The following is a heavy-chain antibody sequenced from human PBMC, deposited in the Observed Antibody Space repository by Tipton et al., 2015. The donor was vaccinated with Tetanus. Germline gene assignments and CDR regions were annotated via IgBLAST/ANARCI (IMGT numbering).Heavy chain of an antibody. CDR2: VHYTGKD. J-gene: IGHJ3*02. D-gene: IGHD1/OR15-1a*01. CDR3: ARIGWPENNKPGFDI. Sequence: TLSLTCIVSGGSISTYYWSWIRQRPGRGLEWVGYVHYTGKDNYNPSLRSRVTLSVDTSKNQFSLQMSSVTAADTAVYYCARIGWPENNKPGFDIWGQGTTVTVSS. V-gene: IGHV4-59*13. CDR1: GGSISTYY.